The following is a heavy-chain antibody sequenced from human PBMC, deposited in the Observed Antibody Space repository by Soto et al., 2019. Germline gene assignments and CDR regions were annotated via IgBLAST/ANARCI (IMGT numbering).Heavy chain of an antibody. D-gene: IGHD3-3*02. CDR1: GFTFSNNA. V-gene: IGHV3-23*01. CDR2: ISATGGST. Sequence: EVQLLESGGGLVQPGGALRVSCAASGFTFSNNAMNWVRQAPGKGLEWVSSISATGGSTYYADSVKGRFTISRDNSKNTLYVHMNSLGAEDMAVYYCARSPFLGYNMDVWGKGTTVTVSS. J-gene: IGHJ6*03. CDR3: ARSPFLGYNMDV.